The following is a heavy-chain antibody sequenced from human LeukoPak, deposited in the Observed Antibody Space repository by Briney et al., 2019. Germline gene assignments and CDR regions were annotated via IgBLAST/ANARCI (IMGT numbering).Heavy chain of an antibody. D-gene: IGHD4-17*01. Sequence: PGGSLRRSCAASGFTFSRNAMTWVRQAPGKGLEWVSSITGSGTTTYYADSVKGRFTISRDNSNNTLSLQMNSLRAEDTAVYYCANIATVTPGHWGQGTLVIVSS. CDR1: GFTFSRNA. V-gene: IGHV3-23*01. CDR2: ITGSGTTT. J-gene: IGHJ4*02. CDR3: ANIATVTPGH.